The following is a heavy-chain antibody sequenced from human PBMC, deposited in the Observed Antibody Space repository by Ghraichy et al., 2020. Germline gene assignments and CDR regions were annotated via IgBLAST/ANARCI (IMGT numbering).Heavy chain of an antibody. J-gene: IGHJ4*02. CDR3: ARDSWDRLYYYDSSGYTPTFDY. D-gene: IGHD3-22*01. CDR1: GYTFTSYG. CDR2: ISAYNGNT. V-gene: IGHV1-18*01. Sequence: ASVKVSCKASGYTFTSYGISWVRQAPGQGLEWMGWISAYNGNTNYAQKLQGRVTMNTDTSTSTAYMELRSLRSDDTAVYYCARDSWDRLYYYDSSGYTPTFDYWGQGTLVTVSS.